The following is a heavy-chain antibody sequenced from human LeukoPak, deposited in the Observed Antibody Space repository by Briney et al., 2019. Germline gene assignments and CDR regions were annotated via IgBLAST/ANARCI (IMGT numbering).Heavy chain of an antibody. CDR3: ARLVRDTPSGYWYFDL. D-gene: IGHD5-18*01. V-gene: IGHV1-2*02. Sequence: GASVKVSCKASGYTFTGYYMHWVRQAPGQGLEWMGWINPNSGGTNYAQKFQGRVTMTRDTSISTAYMELSRLRSDDTAVYYCARLVRDTPSGYWYFDLWGRGTLVTVSS. CDR1: GYTFTGYY. CDR2: INPNSGGT. J-gene: IGHJ2*01.